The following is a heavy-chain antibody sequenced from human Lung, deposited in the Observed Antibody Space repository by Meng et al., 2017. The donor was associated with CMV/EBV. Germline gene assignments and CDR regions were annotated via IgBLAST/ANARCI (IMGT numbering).Heavy chain of an antibody. V-gene: IGHV5-51*01. J-gene: IGHJ5*02. D-gene: IGHD2-15*01. Sequence: GGSXRLXCKGSGYSFTSYWIGWVRQMPGKGLEWMGIIYPGDSDTRYSPSFQGQVTISADKSISTAYLQWSSLKASDTAMYYCARVGYCSGGSCSPFDPWGQGXLVTVSS. CDR3: ARVGYCSGGSCSPFDP. CDR1: GYSFTSYW. CDR2: IYPGDSDT.